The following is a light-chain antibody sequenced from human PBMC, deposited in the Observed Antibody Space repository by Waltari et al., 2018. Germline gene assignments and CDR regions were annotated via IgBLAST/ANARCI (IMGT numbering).Light chain of an antibody. CDR2: KAT. V-gene: IGKV2-30*02. CDR1: PSLVHRDGKIY. CDR3: MQGTHWPIT. J-gene: IGKJ1*01. Sequence: DVVLTPSPLSLPVTLGQPASISCRSRPSLVHRDGKIYLNWFHHRPGQSPRRLIYKATYRDPGVPDRFSGSGSGADFTLTISRVEADDVWLYYCMQGTHWPITFGQGTKVDIK.